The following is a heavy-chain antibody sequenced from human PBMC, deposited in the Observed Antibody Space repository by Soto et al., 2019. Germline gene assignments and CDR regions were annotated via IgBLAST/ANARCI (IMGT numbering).Heavy chain of an antibody. V-gene: IGHV3-23*01. CDR3: AKDLAAGGTIHRYFDY. J-gene: IGHJ4*02. Sequence: GASLRLSCAASGFTFSSYAMSWVRQAPGKGLEWVSAISGSGGTTYYADSVKGRFTISRDNSKNTLYLQMNSLRAEDTAVYYCAKDLAAGGTIHRYFDYWGQGTLVTVSS. D-gene: IGHD6-13*01. CDR2: ISGSGGTT. CDR1: GFTFSSYA.